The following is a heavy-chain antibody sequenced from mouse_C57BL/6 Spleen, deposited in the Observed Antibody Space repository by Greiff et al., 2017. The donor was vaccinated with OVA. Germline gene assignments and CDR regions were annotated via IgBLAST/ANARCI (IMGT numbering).Heavy chain of an antibody. D-gene: IGHD2-2*01. CDR1: GYTFTSYW. Sequence: QVQLQQPGAELVKPGASVKLSCKASGYTFTSYWMHWVKQRPGQGLAWIGMIHPNSGSTNYNEKFKSKATLTVDKSSSTAYMQLSSLTSEDSAVYYWARRRGYGDDEDYWGQGTTLTVSS. CDR3: ARRRGYGDDEDY. V-gene: IGHV1-64*01. CDR2: IHPNSGST. J-gene: IGHJ2*01.